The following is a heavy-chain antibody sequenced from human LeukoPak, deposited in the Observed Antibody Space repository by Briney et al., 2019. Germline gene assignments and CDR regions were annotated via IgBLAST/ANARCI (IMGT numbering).Heavy chain of an antibody. J-gene: IGHJ6*02. D-gene: IGHD2-15*01. Sequence: ASVKVSCKASGYTFTSYGISWVRQAPGQGLEWMGWISAYNGNTNYAQKLQGRVTMTTDTSTSTAYMELRSLRSDDTAVYYCARDYGDIVVVVAIPDYYYGMDVWGQGTTVTVSS. CDR3: ARDYGDIVVVVAIPDYYYGMDV. CDR2: ISAYNGNT. V-gene: IGHV1-18*01. CDR1: GYTFTSYG.